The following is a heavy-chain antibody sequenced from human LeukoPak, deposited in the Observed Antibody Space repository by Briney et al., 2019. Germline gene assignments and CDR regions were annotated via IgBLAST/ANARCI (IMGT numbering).Heavy chain of an antibody. CDR1: GYTFTSYD. CDR3: ARGSVRRVRANWFDP. CDR2: MNPNSGNT. D-gene: IGHD5-24*01. Sequence: GASVKVSCKASGYTFTSYDINWVRQATGQGLEWMGWMNPNSGNTGYAQKFQSRVTITRNTSISTAYMELSSLRSEDTAVYYCARGSVRRVRANWFDPWGQGTLVTVSS. J-gene: IGHJ5*02. V-gene: IGHV1-8*03.